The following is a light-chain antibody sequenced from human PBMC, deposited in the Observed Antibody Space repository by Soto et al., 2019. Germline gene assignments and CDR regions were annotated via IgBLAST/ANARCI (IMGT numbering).Light chain of an antibody. CDR1: QSVSSSY. V-gene: IGKV3-20*01. CDR3: QQYGSSLLT. Sequence: EIVLTQSPGTLSLSPGERATLSCRASQSVSSSYLAWYQQKPGQAPRLLIYGASSRATGIPDRFSGSESGTDFTLTISRLETEDFAVYYCQQYGSSLLTFGGGTKVEIK. J-gene: IGKJ4*01. CDR2: GAS.